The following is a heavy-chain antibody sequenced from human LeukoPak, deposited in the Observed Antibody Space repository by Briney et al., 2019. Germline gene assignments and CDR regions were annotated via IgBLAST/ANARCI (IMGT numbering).Heavy chain of an antibody. V-gene: IGHV3-11*01. J-gene: IGHJ6*03. CDR1: GFTFSDYY. D-gene: IGHD2-15*01. Sequence: PGGSLRLSCAASGFTFSDYYMTWIRQAPGKGLEWLAYISSTVSTIYYADSVKGRFTISRDNAKNSLFLQMNSLRAEDTAVYYCARVLRYCSGGNCYSGGLGYMDVWGKGTTVTISS. CDR2: ISSTVSTI. CDR3: ARVLRYCSGGNCYSGGLGYMDV.